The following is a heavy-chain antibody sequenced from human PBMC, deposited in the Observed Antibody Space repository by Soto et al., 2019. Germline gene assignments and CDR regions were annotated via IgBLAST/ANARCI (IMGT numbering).Heavy chain of an antibody. D-gene: IGHD6-19*01. CDR3: ARDQSPSSGWPGMDV. CDR1: GYTFTDYY. CDR2: INPNSGGT. V-gene: IGHV1-2*02. J-gene: IGHJ6*02. Sequence: ASVKVSCKASGYTFTDYYMHWVRQAPGQGLEWMGWINPNSGGTNYAQRFQGRVTMTRDTSISTAYMELNRLRSDDTAVYYCARDQSPSSGWPGMDVWGQGTTVTVSS.